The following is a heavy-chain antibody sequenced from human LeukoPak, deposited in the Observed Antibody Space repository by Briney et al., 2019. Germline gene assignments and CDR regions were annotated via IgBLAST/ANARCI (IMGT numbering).Heavy chain of an antibody. CDR2: INPNSGAT. Sequence: ASVKVSCKASGYTFTGYYMHWVRQAPGQGLEWMGWINPNSGATVYAQQFQGRVTMTRDTSLTTGNMELSSLRSDDTAVYYCARPLTVDVHHAFDLWGQGTMVTVSS. D-gene: IGHD4-11*01. V-gene: IGHV1-2*02. CDR3: ARPLTVDVHHAFDL. CDR1: GYTFTGYY. J-gene: IGHJ3*01.